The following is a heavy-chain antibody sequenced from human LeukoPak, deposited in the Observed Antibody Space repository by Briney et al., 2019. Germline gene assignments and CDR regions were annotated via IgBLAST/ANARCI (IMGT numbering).Heavy chain of an antibody. D-gene: IGHD2-2*02. J-gene: IGHJ3*02. CDR3: ARGIVVVPAAIFGAVDI. CDR1: GYTFTSYD. CDR2: MNPNSGNT. V-gene: IGHV1-8*03. Sequence: ASVKVSCKASGYTFTSYDINWVRQAPGQGLEWMGWMNPNSGNTGYAQKFQGRVTITRNTSISTAYMELSSLRSEDTAVYYCARGIVVVPAAIFGAVDIWGQGTMVTVSS.